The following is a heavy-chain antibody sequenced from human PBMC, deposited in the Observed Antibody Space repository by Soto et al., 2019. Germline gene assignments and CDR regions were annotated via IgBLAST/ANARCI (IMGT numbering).Heavy chain of an antibody. CDR2: VHFRGST. J-gene: IGHJ5*02. D-gene: IGHD5-18*01. V-gene: IGHV4-39*01. CDR3: ARRGPNNSYGYDHRLDP. CDR1: GGSISSNSYF. Sequence: QLQLQESGPGLMKPSETLSLTCSVSGGSISSNSYFWDWIRQSPGKGLEWIGSVHFRGSTYYNPSLKSRVIISVDTSKNQFSLKLTSVTAADRAVYYCARRGPNNSYGYDHRLDPWGQGTLVTVSS.